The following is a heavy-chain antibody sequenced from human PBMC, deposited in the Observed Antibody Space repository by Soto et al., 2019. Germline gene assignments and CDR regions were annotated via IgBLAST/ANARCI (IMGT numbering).Heavy chain of an antibody. CDR2: ISGSGGST. CDR3: AIVRENDYIWGSYRFNWFDP. D-gene: IGHD3-16*02. J-gene: IGHJ5*02. V-gene: IGHV3-23*01. Sequence: PGGSLRLSCAASGFTFSSYAMSWVRQAPGKGLEWVSAISGSGGSTYYADSVKGRFTISRDNSKNTLYLQMNSLRAEDTAVYYCAIVRENDYIWGSYRFNWFDPWGQGTLVTVSS. CDR1: GFTFSSYA.